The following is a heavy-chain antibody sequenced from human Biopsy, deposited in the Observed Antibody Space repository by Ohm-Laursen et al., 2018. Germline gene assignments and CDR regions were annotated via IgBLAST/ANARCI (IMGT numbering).Heavy chain of an antibody. CDR2: IFWNGDK. Sequence: TQTLTLTCTFSGFSLRSSGMRMRWVRQPPGKALEWLANIFWNGDKRSSPSLRSRLTITNDTSKNQVVLTLINMDPMDTATYYCAHAIYFDSSAYYFDSWGQGTLVTVSS. D-gene: IGHD3-22*01. CDR1: GFSLRSSGMR. J-gene: IGHJ4*02. V-gene: IGHV2-5*08. CDR3: AHAIYFDSSAYYFDS.